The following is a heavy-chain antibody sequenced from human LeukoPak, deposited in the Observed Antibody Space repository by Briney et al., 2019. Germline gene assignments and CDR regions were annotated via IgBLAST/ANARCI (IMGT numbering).Heavy chain of an antibody. CDR1: GGTFTSYA. Sequence: SVKVSCKTSGGTFTSYAITWGRQAPRQGLEWMGKIIPISGTTNYAQKFQGRVTFTADESTSTAYMELSSLRSEDTALYYCARKLRLGGNWFDPWGQGTLVTVSS. D-gene: IGHD1-26*01. J-gene: IGHJ5*02. CDR3: ARKLRLGGNWFDP. CDR2: IIPISGTT. V-gene: IGHV1-69*13.